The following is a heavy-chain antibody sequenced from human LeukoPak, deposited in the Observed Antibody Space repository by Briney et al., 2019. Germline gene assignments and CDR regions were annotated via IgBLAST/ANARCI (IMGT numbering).Heavy chain of an antibody. CDR1: GFTVSSNY. V-gene: IGHV3-53*04. CDR3: ARGIVVVPAARSDAFDI. Sequence: GGSLRLSCAASGFTVSSNYMSWVRQAPGKGLEWVSVIYSGGSTYYADSVKGRFTISRHNSKNTLYLQMNSLRAEDTAVYYCARGIVVVPAARSDAFDIWGQGTMVTVSS. CDR2: IYSGGST. J-gene: IGHJ3*02. D-gene: IGHD2-2*01.